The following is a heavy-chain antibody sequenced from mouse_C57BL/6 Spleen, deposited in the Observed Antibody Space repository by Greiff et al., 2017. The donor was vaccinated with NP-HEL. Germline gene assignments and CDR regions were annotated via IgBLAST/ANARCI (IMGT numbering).Heavy chain of an antibody. D-gene: IGHD2-4*01. V-gene: IGHV1-22*01. J-gene: IGHJ4*01. Sequence: EVQLQQSGPELVKPGASVKMSCKASGYTFTDYNMHWVKQSHGKSLEWIGYINPNNGGTSYNQKFKGKATFTVNKSSSTAYMELRRLTSGDSAVYNCAIEIYDYDQGAMDYWGQGTSVTVSS. CDR2: INPNNGGT. CDR3: AIEIYDYDQGAMDY. CDR1: GYTFTDYN.